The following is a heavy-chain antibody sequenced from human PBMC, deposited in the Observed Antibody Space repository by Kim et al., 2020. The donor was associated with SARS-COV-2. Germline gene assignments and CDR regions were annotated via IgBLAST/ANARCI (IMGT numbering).Heavy chain of an antibody. Sequence: SQTLSLTCAISGDSVSSNNAAWNWIRQSPSRGLEWLGRTYYRSKWYNDYAAFVKSRIIIDPDTSKNQFPLRLNSVTPVDTGVYYCVRARRLADYSDYYFDYWGQGTLVTVSS. CDR1: GDSVSSNNAA. V-gene: IGHV6-1*01. J-gene: IGHJ4*02. D-gene: IGHD4-17*01. CDR3: VRARRLADYSDYYFDY. CDR2: TYYRSKWYN.